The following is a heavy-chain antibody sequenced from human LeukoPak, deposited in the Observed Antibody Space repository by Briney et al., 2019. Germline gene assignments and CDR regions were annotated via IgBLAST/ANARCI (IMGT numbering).Heavy chain of an antibody. CDR1: GGTFSSYA. Sequence: ASVKVSCKGSGGTFSSYAISWVRQAPGQGLEWMGGIIPIFGTANYAQKFQGRVTITADESTSTAYMELSSLRSEDTAVYYCARGYCSSTSCPFDYWGQGTLVTVSS. CDR2: IIPIFGTA. J-gene: IGHJ4*02. V-gene: IGHV1-69*13. CDR3: ARGYCSSTSCPFDY. D-gene: IGHD2-2*01.